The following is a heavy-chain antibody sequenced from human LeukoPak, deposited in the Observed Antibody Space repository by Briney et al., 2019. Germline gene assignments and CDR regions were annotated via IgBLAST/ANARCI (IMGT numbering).Heavy chain of an antibody. V-gene: IGHV4-4*07. D-gene: IGHD3-10*01. Sequence: SETLSLTCTVSGGSISSYYWSWIRQPAGKGLEWIGRIYTSGSTNYNPSLKSRVTMSVDTSKNQFSLELSSVTAADTAVYYCARGTQLWFGELLYVAFDIWGQGTMVTVSS. CDR1: GGSISSYY. CDR2: IYTSGST. J-gene: IGHJ3*02. CDR3: ARGTQLWFGELLYVAFDI.